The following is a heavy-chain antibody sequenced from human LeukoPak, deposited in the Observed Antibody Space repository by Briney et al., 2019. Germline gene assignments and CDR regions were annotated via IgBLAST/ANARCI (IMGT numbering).Heavy chain of an antibody. Sequence: SVTVSCKASGGTFSSYAISWVRQAPGQGLEWMGGIIPIFGTANYAQKFQGRVTITTDESTSTAYMELSSLRSEDTAVYYCARVIPRTTVVTADFTYYYYMDVWGKGTTVTVSS. V-gene: IGHV1-69*05. CDR1: GGTFSSYA. CDR2: IIPIFGTA. D-gene: IGHD4-23*01. J-gene: IGHJ6*03. CDR3: ARVIPRTTVVTADFTYYYYMDV.